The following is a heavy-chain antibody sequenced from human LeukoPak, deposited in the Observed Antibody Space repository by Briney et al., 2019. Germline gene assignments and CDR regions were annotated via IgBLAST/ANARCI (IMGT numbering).Heavy chain of an antibody. V-gene: IGHV3-23*01. CDR3: AKPSDYCGGDCSYFDY. CDR2: IGGSGANT. J-gene: IGHJ4*02. Sequence: GGSLRLSCTASVFAFSNYEMTWVRQAPGKGLDWVSNIGGSGANTYYADSVKGRFTISRDNSKNTLYLQMNSLRAEDTAVYYCAKPSDYCGGDCSYFDYWGQGTLVTVSS. D-gene: IGHD2-21*02. CDR1: VFAFSNYE.